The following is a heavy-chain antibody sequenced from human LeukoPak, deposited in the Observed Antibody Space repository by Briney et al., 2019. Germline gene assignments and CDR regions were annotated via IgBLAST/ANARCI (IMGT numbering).Heavy chain of an antibody. CDR2: LGTGRSYI. V-gene: IGHV3-21*01. Sequence: YXXNWVRQAPXXXLEXXSSLGTGRSYIYYADSVKGRFTISRDNAKNSLYLQMNSLRAEDTAVYYCARDPNDVYYFDYWGQGTLVTVSS. CDR3: ARDPNDVYYFDY. D-gene: IGHD1-1*01. J-gene: IGHJ4*02. CDR1: YX.